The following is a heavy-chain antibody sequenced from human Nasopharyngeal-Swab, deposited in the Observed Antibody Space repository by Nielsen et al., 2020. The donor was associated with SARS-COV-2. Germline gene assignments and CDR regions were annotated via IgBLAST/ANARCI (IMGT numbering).Heavy chain of an antibody. J-gene: IGHJ4*02. CDR1: GFTFSGSA. V-gene: IGHV3-73*01. CDR2: IRSKANSYAT. D-gene: IGHD1-14*01. CDR3: TSRNPETGSY. Sequence: GGSLRLSCAASGFTFSGSAMHWVRQASGKGLEWVGRIRSKANSYATAYAASVKGRFTIARDDSKNTAYLQMNSLKTEDTAVYYCTSRNPETGSYWGQGTLVTVSS.